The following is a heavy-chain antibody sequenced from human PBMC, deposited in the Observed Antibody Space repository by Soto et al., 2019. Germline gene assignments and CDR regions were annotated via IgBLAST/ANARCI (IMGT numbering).Heavy chain of an antibody. CDR2: ISYEGTNK. CDR1: GFTFSRYV. J-gene: IGHJ4*02. V-gene: IGHV3-30*14. D-gene: IGHD6-19*01. CDR3: GAGEQWLAEPLYY. Sequence: QVQLVESGGGVVQPGTSLRLSCSASGFTFSRYVMHWVRQAPGKGLDWVTLISYEGTNKKYAESVKGRFTISRDNSKNTVALQMNTLGGEEKGVYFCGAGEQWLAEPLYYWGQGTLVPRSS.